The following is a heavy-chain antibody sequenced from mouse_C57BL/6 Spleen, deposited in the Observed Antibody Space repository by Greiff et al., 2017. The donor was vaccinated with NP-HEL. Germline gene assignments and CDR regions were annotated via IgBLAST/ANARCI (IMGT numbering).Heavy chain of an antibody. CDR3: ARRDYYGSRGFDY. V-gene: IGHV5-17*01. D-gene: IGHD1-1*01. CDR1: GFTFSDYG. Sequence: DVQLVESGGGLVKPGGSLKLSCAASGFTFSDYGMHWVRQAPEKGLEWVAYISSGSSTIYYADTVKGRFTISRDNAKNTLFLQMTSLRSEDTAMYYCARRDYYGSRGFDYWGQGTTLTVSS. CDR2: ISSGSSTI. J-gene: IGHJ2*01.